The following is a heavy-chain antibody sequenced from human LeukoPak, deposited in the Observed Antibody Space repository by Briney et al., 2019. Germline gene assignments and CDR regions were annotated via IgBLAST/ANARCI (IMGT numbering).Heavy chain of an antibody. CDR1: GGSFSGYF. Sequence: ETXSLTCRVYGGSFSGYFWIWFRHPPGKGLEWIGEINYSGSTNYNSSLKRRAIISVDTSKNQFSLKLTSVTAADTAVYFCAKYRYGYRGMDSWGQGTQVTVSS. J-gene: IGHJ4*02. CDR2: INYSGST. CDR3: AKYRYGYRGMDS. D-gene: IGHD5-18*01. V-gene: IGHV4-34*01.